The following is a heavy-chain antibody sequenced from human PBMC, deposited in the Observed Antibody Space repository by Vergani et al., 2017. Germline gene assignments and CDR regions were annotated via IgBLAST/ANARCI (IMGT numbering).Heavy chain of an antibody. V-gene: IGHV3-23*01. CDR3: AKANPRNSGYDYLYYYHAMDV. CDR1: GFTFNHYA. CDR2: ISGSGGST. Sequence: VQLLESGGDLVQPGGSLRLSCAASGFTFNHYAMNWVRQAPGKGLEWVSGISGSGGSTYYAGSVKGRFTISRDSSKNTLYLQMNSLSAGDTAVYYCAKANPRNSGYDYLYYYHAMDVWGQGTAVTVSS. D-gene: IGHD5-12*01. J-gene: IGHJ6*02.